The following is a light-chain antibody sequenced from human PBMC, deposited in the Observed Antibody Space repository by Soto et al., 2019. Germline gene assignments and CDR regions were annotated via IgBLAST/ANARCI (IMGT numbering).Light chain of an antibody. CDR3: QQYGSSPWT. J-gene: IGKJ1*01. Sequence: EIGLTQSPGTLSLSPGERATLSCRASQSVSRSYLAWYQQKPGQAPRPLIYGASSRAIGIPDRFSGSGSGTDFTLTISRLEPEDFAVYYCQQYGSSPWTFGQGTKVEIK. V-gene: IGKV3-20*01. CDR2: GAS. CDR1: QSVSRSY.